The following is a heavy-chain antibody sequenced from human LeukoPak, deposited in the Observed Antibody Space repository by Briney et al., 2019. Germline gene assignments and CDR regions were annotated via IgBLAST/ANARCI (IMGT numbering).Heavy chain of an antibody. V-gene: IGHV1-8*01. CDR2: MNPNSGNT. D-gene: IGHD6-13*01. J-gene: IGHJ6*03. CDR3: ARHGEIAAAGYYYYYMDV. Sequence: ASVKVSCKASGNTFTSYDINWVRQATGQGLEWMGWMNPNSGNTGYAQKFQGRVTMTRNTSISTAYMELSSLRSEDTAVYYCARHGEIAAAGYYYYYMDVWGKGTTVTVSS. CDR1: GNTFTSYD.